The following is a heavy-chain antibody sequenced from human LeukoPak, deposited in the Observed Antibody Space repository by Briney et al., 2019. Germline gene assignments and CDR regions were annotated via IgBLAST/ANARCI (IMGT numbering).Heavy chain of an antibody. J-gene: IGHJ3*02. CDR1: GGSISSGGYY. V-gene: IGHV4-31*03. CDR3: ARDRYYYDSSGYSPGAFDI. CDR2: IYYSGST. D-gene: IGHD3-22*01. Sequence: SQTLSLTCTVSGGSISSGGYYWSWIRQHPGKGLEWIGYIYYSGSTYYNPSLKSRVTISVDTSKNQFSLKLSSVTAADTAVYYCARDRYYYDSSGYSPGAFDIWGQGTMVTVSS.